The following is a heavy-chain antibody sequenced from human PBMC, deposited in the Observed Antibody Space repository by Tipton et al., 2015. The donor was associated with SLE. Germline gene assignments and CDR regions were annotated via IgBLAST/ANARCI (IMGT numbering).Heavy chain of an antibody. D-gene: IGHD3-3*01. CDR3: ARDPWSGGFI. V-gene: IGHV1-18*01. CDR2: TSAYNGNT. CDR1: GYTFTTYG. Sequence: QSGAEVKKPGASVKVSCKASGYTFTTYGVSWVRQAPGQGLEWMGWTSAYNGNTQHAQKFQGRLTMTRDTMTSTAYMELRSLTFDDTAVYYCARDPWSGGFIWGQGTLVTVSS. J-gene: IGHJ4*02.